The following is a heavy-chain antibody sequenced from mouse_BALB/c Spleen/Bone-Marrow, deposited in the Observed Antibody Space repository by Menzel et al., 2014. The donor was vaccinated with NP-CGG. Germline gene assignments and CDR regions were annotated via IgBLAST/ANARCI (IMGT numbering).Heavy chain of an antibody. D-gene: IGHD2-2*01. CDR1: GYTFTTYT. CDR3: AKRDIYYGYDGNAMDY. J-gene: IGHJ4*01. Sequence: QVQLQQSGAELARPGASVKMSCKASGYTFTTYTMHWVKQRPGQGLEWIGYINPSSGYTNYNQKFKDKATLTADKSSSTDYMQLSSLTSENSAVYFCAKRDIYYGYDGNAMDYWGQGTSVTVSS. CDR2: INPSSGYT. V-gene: IGHV1-4*01.